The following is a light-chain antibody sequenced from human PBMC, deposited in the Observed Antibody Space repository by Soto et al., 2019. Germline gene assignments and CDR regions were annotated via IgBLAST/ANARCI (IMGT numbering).Light chain of an antibody. CDR1: SSDVGGYNY. CDR3: SSHTSSSTVV. Sequence: HSALTQPASVSGSPGQSITISCTGTSSDVGGYNYVSWYQQHPGKAPKLMIYEVSNRPSGVSNRFSGSKSGNTASLTISGLQAEDDADYYCSSHTSSSTVVFGGGTKLTVL. CDR2: EVS. J-gene: IGLJ2*01. V-gene: IGLV2-14*01.